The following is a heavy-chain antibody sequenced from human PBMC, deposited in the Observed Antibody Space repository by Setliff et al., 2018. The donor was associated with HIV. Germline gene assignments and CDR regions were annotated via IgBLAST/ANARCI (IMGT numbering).Heavy chain of an antibody. CDR2: ISRSGSSI. J-gene: IGHJ3*02. CDR1: GFTFSNIW. CDR3: ARKAEIQFLEWLPRSSHRAFDI. V-gene: IGHV3-48*04. D-gene: IGHD3-3*01. Sequence: GGSLRLSCAASGFTFSNIWMSWVRQAPGKGLEWISYISRSGSSIYYADSVKGRFTISRDNAKNSLYLQMNSLRAEDTAVYYCARKAEIQFLEWLPRSSHRAFDIWGQGTMVTVSS.